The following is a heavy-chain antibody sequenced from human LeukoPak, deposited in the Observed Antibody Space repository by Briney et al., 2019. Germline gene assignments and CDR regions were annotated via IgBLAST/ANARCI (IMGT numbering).Heavy chain of an antibody. D-gene: IGHD3-10*01. CDR2: ISYDGSNK. CDR3: ARGLHYYGSGRQVDY. CDR1: GFTFSSYA. V-gene: IGHV3-30*04. J-gene: IGHJ4*02. Sequence: GGSLRLSCAASGFTFSSYAMHWVRQAPGKGLEWVAVISYDGSNKYYADSVKGRFTISRDNSKNTLYLQMNSLRAEDTAVYYCARGLHYYGSGRQVDYWGQGILVTVSS.